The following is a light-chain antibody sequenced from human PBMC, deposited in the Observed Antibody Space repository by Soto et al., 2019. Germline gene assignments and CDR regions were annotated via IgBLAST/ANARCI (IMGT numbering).Light chain of an antibody. CDR1: SSDVDGYNY. J-gene: IGLJ3*02. CDR3: SSDTNSVAWV. V-gene: IGLV2-14*01. CDR2: EVS. Sequence: QSVLTQPASVSGSPGQSITISCTGTSSDVDGYNYVSWYQQHPGKAPKLMIYEVSARPSGVSDRFSGSRSGNTASLTISGLQPEDEADYNSSSDTNSVAWVFGGGTQLTVL.